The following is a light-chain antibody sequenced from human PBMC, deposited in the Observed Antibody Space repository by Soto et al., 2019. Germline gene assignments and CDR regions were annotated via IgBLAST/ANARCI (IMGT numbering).Light chain of an antibody. J-gene: IGKJ1*01. Sequence: DVQMTQTPSTLSASVGDRVTITCRASQSITSWLAWYQQKPGKATKLLIYTASSLESGVPSRFSGSGSGTDFTLTLIILQPDDFATYYCQHYNSYSGTFGHGTKVEIK. V-gene: IGKV1-5*03. CDR2: TAS. CDR3: QHYNSYSGT. CDR1: QSITSW.